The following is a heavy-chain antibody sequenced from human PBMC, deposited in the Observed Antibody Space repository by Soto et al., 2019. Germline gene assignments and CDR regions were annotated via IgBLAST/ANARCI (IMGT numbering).Heavy chain of an antibody. CDR2: IIPIFGTA. CDR1: GGTFSSYA. V-gene: IGHV1-69*13. Sequence: SVKVSCKASGGTFSSYAISWVRQAPGQGLEWMGGIIPIFGTANYAQKFQGRVTITADESTSTAYMELSSLIAEDTAVFYCARERSLRFGEFPPNTFDVWGQGTMVTVSS. CDR3: ARERSLRFGEFPPNTFDV. D-gene: IGHD3-10*01. J-gene: IGHJ3*01.